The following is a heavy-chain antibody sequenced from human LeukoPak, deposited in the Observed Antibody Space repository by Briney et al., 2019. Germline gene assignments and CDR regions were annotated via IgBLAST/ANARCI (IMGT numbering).Heavy chain of an antibody. Sequence: GGSLRLSCAASAFTFSSYAMSLVRQAPGKGLEWVSAISGSGGSAYYADSVKGRFTISRDNSKNTLYLQMNSLRAEDTAVYYCAKGGGYGSGGSCYYFDYWGQGTLVTVSS. CDR1: AFTFSSYA. D-gene: IGHD2-15*01. CDR2: ISGSGGSA. CDR3: AKGGGYGSGGSCYYFDY. V-gene: IGHV3-23*01. J-gene: IGHJ4*02.